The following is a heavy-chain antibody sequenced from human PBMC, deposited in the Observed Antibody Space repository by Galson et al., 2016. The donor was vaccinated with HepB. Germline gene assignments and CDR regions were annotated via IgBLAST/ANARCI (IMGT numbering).Heavy chain of an antibody. J-gene: IGHJ6*02. CDR3: ARASGVAGSEYYYPLDV. CDR1: GFSFSSHW. D-gene: IGHD2/OR15-2a*01. V-gene: IGHV3-74*01. Sequence: SLRLSCAASGFSFSSHWMHWVRQAPGKGLMWVARINSDGSFSRFADSVKGRFSISRDNAKNTLHLQMNSLRAEETALYYCARASGVAGSEYYYPLDVWGLGTTVTVS. CDR2: INSDGSFS.